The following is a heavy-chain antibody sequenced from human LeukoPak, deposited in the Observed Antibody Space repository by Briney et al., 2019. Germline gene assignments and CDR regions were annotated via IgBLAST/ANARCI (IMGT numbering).Heavy chain of an antibody. CDR1: GGSFSGYY. CDR2: INHSGST. V-gene: IGHV4-34*01. D-gene: IGHD3-10*01. J-gene: IGHJ4*02. CDR3: ARHVWSNTFYYGSGSPGLDY. Sequence: PSETLSLTCAVYGGSFSGYYWSWIRQPPGKGLEWIGEINHSGSTNYNPSLKSRVIISVDTSKNQFSLKLSSVTAADTAVYYCARHVWSNTFYYGSGSPGLDYWGQGILVTVSS.